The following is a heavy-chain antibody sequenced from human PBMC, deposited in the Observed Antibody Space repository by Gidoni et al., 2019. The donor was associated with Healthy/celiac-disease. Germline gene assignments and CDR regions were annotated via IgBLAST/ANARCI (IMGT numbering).Heavy chain of an antibody. CDR3: ARVEWELPYYYFDY. D-gene: IGHD1-26*01. CDR2: INSDGSST. Sequence: EVQLVVSGGGLVQPGGSLRLSGAASGVTFSSYWMHWVRQAPGKGLVWVSRINSDGSSTSYADSVKGRFTISRDNAKNTLYLQMNSLRAEDTAVYYCARVEWELPYYYFDYWGQGTLVTVSS. CDR1: GVTFSSYW. V-gene: IGHV3-74*01. J-gene: IGHJ4*02.